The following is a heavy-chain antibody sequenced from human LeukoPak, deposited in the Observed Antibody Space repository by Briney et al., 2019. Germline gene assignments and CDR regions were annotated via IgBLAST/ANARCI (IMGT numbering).Heavy chain of an antibody. V-gene: IGHV4-59*01. CDR2: IYYSGST. D-gene: IGHD4-17*01. Sequence: SETLSLTCTVSGGSISSYYWSWIRQPPGKGLEWIGYIYYSGSTNYNPSLKSRVTISVDTFKNQFSLKLSSVTAADTAVYYCARVESGYGDYLHTALAEYFQHWGQGTLVTVSS. J-gene: IGHJ1*01. CDR3: ARVESGYGDYLHTALAEYFQH. CDR1: GGSISSYY.